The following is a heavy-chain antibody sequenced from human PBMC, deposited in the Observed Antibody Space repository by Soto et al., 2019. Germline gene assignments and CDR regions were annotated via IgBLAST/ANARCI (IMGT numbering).Heavy chain of an antibody. CDR1: GFPFSSYA. J-gene: IGHJ4*02. CDR2: ISGSGGST. D-gene: IGHD3-22*01. V-gene: IGHV3-23*01. Sequence: GGSLRLSCAASGFPFSSYAMSWVRQAPGKGLEWVSAISGSGGSTYYADSVKGRFTISRDNSKNTLYLQMNSLRAEDTAVYYCAKGSITMIVVVNLLLDYWGQGTLVTVS. CDR3: AKGSITMIVVVNLLLDY.